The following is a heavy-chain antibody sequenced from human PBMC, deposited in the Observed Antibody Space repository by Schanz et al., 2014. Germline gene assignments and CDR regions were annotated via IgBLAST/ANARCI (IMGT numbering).Heavy chain of an antibody. CDR3: ARSAGRDFWSGYYTRFDY. J-gene: IGHJ4*02. V-gene: IGHV1-3*04. CDR2: INTGSGDT. Sequence: QVQVVQSGAELKKPGASVKVSCKASEYSFTSYSMHWVRQAPGQRLEWMGWINTGSGDTKYSQNLQGGVTMTTDSSTSTVYMELRSLRSDDTAVYYCARSAGRDFWSGYYTRFDYWGQGTLVTVSS. D-gene: IGHD3-3*01. CDR1: EYSFTSYS.